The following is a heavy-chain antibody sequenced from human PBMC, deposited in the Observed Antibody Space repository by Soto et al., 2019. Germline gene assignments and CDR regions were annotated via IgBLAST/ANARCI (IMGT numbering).Heavy chain of an antibody. J-gene: IGHJ4*02. CDR3: ARGGKMATIRPFDY. CDR2: INHSGST. Sequence: QVQLQQWGAGLLKPSETLSLTCTVYGGSFNGYFWTWIRQPPEKGLEWIGDINHSGSTNYNPSLKSRVTISVDTSKNQFSLKMMSVTAADTAVYYCARGGKMATIRPFDYWGQGTLVTVSS. V-gene: IGHV4-34*01. D-gene: IGHD5-12*01. CDR1: GGSFNGYF.